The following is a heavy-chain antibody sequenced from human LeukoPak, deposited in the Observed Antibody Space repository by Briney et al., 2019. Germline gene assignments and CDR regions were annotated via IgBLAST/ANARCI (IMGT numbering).Heavy chain of an antibody. CDR3: ARNGGNSDFDC. CDR2: IYHSGRT. Sequence: SETLSLTCAVSGGSISSDNWWTWVRQPPGKGLEWIGEIYHSGRTNYNPSLKSRVTISVDKSKNQFSLKLSSVTAADTAVYYCARNGGNSDFDCWGQGTLVTVSS. CDR1: GGSISSDNW. D-gene: IGHD4-23*01. J-gene: IGHJ4*02. V-gene: IGHV4-4*02.